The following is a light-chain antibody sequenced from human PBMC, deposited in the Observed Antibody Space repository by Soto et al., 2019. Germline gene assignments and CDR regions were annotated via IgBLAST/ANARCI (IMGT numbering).Light chain of an antibody. CDR2: GAS. Sequence: EIVLTQSPGTLSLSPGERATLSCRASQSITNNYLAWYQQKPGRAHRLLIYGASSRATGIPDRFSGSGSGTNFTLTIDGMGLEGLTMYYFQRYGYLVTFGGGTRVEIK. J-gene: IGKJ4*01. CDR3: QRYGYLVT. CDR1: QSITNNY. V-gene: IGKV3-20*01.